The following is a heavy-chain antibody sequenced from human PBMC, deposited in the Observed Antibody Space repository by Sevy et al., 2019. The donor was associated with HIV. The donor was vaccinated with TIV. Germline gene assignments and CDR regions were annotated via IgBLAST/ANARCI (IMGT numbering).Heavy chain of an antibody. J-gene: IGHJ4*02. CDR1: GFTFSSYA. Sequence: GGSLRLSCAASGFTFSSYAMSWVRQAPGKGLEWVSAISGSGVSTYYADSVKGRFTISRDNSKNTLSLQLNSLRAEDTAIYFCVKWGADTAMGAYSTSWYVDSWGQGTLVTVSS. CDR3: VKWGADTAMGAYSTSWYVDS. V-gene: IGHV3-23*01. D-gene: IGHD5-18*01. CDR2: ISGSGVST.